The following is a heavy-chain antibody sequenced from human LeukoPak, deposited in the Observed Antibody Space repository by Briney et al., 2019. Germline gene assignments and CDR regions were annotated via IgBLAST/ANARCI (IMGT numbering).Heavy chain of an antibody. CDR1: GYTFTGYY. CDR3: ARDRSYYDSSGYYRGRAFDI. J-gene: IGHJ3*02. Sequence: GASVTVSCKASGYTFTGYYMHWVRQAPGQGLEWMGWINPNRGGTNYAQKFEGRVTISRHTSISTAYMELSRLRSDDTAVYYCARDRSYYDSSGYYRGRAFDIWGQGTMVTVSS. D-gene: IGHD3-22*01. V-gene: IGHV1-2*02. CDR2: INPNRGGT.